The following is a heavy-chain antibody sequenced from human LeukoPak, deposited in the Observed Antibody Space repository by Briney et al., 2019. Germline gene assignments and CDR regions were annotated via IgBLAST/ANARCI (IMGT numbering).Heavy chain of an antibody. Sequence: SETLSLTCAVSGGSISGYYWSWSRQPPGRGVEWIGNLFHTRGAWYKSSLKSRVTTSVDTSKNEFSLKLSSVTAADTAVYYCARFKVVVVAAAFDIWGQGTMVTVSS. D-gene: IGHD2-15*01. CDR3: ARFKVVVVAAAFDI. V-gene: IGHV4-59*01. J-gene: IGHJ3*02. CDR1: GGSISGYY. CDR2: LFHTRGA.